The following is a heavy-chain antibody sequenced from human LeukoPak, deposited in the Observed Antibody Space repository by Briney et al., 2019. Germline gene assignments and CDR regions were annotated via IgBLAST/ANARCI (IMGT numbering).Heavy chain of an antibody. CDR1: GGSISSRSYY. V-gene: IGHV4-39*07. J-gene: IGHJ4*02. CDR3: ARNYDSSGYYY. D-gene: IGHD3-22*01. Sequence: SETLSLTCTVSGGSISSRSYYWSWIRQPPGKGLEWIGEINHSGSTNYNPSLKSRVTISVDTSKNQFSLKLSSVTAADTAVYYCARNYDSSGYYYWGQGTLVTVSS. CDR2: INHSGST.